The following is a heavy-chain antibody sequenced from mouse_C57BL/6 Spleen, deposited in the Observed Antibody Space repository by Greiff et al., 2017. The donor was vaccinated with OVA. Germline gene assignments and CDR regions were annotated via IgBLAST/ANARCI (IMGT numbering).Heavy chain of an antibody. CDR3: ARRAGTDGY. V-gene: IGHV1-26*01. J-gene: IGHJ2*01. Sequence: VQLQQSGPELVKPGASVKISCKASGYTFTDYYMNWVKQSPGKSLEWIGDINPNNGGTSYNQKFKGKATLTVDKSSSTAYMELRSLTSEDSAVYYCARRAGTDGYWGQGTTLTVSS. CDR1: GYTFTDYY. D-gene: IGHD3-3*01. CDR2: INPNNGGT.